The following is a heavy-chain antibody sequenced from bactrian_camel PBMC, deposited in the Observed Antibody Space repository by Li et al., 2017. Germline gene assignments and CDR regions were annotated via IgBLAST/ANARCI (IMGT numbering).Heavy chain of an antibody. J-gene: IGHJ6*01. Sequence: QLVESGGGSVQNGGSLTLSCVNSGITSSRYCMGWVRQAPGKEREGVAAIATGGGVTRYTDSVKGRFTISKDGTEDHVFLRMNNLKPEDTAMYYCAAVRYGGSWYPLCRARSADFGYWGQGTQVTVS. D-gene: IGHD6*01. CDR1: GITSSRYC. CDR3: AAVRYGGSWYPLCRARSADFGY. CDR2: IATGGGVT. V-gene: IGHV3S25*01.